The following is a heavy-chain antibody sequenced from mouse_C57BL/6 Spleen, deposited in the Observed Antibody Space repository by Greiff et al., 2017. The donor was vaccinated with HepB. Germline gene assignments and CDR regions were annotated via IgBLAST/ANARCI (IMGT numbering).Heavy chain of an antibody. V-gene: IGHV1-39*01. CDR1: GYSFTDYN. CDR3: GRGEDYGYDGFDY. CDR2: INPNYGTT. J-gene: IGHJ2*01. Sequence: EVQLQQSGPELVKPGASVKISCKASGYSFTDYNMNWVKQSNGKSLEWIGVINPNYGTTSYNQKFKGKATLTVDQSSSTADMQLNSLTSEDAAVYYCGRGEDYGYDGFDYWGQGTTLTVSS. D-gene: IGHD2-2*01.